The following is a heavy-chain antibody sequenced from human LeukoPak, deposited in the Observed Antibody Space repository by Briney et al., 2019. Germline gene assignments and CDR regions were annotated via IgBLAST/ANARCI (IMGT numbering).Heavy chain of an antibody. J-gene: IGHJ4*02. V-gene: IGHV3-23*01. CDR1: GFIFSSYA. Sequence: GGSLRLSCAACGFIFSSYAMRGVGPAPGKGLEWVSAINGSGGSTYYADSVKGRFTISRDNSKNTLYLEMNSLRAEDTAGYYCARDGDFSYYFDYWGQGTLVTVSS. CDR2: INGSGGST. D-gene: IGHD3-3*01. CDR3: ARDGDFSYYFDY.